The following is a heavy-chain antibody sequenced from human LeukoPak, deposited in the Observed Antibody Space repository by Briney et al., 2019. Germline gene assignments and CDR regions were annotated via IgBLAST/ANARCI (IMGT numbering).Heavy chain of an antibody. CDR3: SRDVIVVVPAAMLGYSGY. CDR1: GGSISSYY. D-gene: IGHD2-2*01. J-gene: IGHJ4*02. V-gene: IGHV4-59*01. CDR2: IYYSGST. Sequence: SETLSLTCTVSGGSISSYYWSWIRQPPGKGLEWIGHIYYSGSTNYNPSPKSRVIISVDTSKNQFSLKLSSVTADDTALYYCSRDVIVVVPAAMLGYSGYWGQGTLVTVSS.